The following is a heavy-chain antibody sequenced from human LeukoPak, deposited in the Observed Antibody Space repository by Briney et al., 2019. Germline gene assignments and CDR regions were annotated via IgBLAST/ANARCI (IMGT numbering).Heavy chain of an antibody. CDR1: GGSFSGYY. J-gene: IGHJ4*02. V-gene: IGHV4-34*01. D-gene: IGHD3-22*01. Sequence: SETLSLTCAVYGGSFSGYYWSWIRQPPGKGLEWIGEINHSGTTNYNPSLKSRITISVDTSKNQFSLKLSSVTAADTAVYYCARVREAEYYDSTSRGYWGQGTLVTVSS. CDR2: INHSGTT. CDR3: ARVREAEYYDSTSRGY.